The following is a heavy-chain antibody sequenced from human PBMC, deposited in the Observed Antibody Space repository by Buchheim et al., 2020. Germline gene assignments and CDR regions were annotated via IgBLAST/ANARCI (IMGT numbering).Heavy chain of an antibody. J-gene: IGHJ4*02. CDR1: GGSISSGGYY. D-gene: IGHD3-3*01. V-gene: IGHV4-31*03. CDR2: IYYSGSP. CDR3: ARVPVRNYDFWSGYFDN. Sequence: QVQLQESGPGLVKPSQTLSLTCTVSGGSISSGGYYWSWIRQHPGKGLEWIGYIYYSGSPYFHPSLKSRVSTSVDTSKNQFSLKLSSVTAADTAVYYCARVPVRNYDFWSGYFDNWGQGTL.